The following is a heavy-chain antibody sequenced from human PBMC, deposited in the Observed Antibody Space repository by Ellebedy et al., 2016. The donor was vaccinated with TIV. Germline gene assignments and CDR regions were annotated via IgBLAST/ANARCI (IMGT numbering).Heavy chain of an antibody. D-gene: IGHD2-2*02. CDR2: IKQDGGEI. Sequence: GESLKISCAVSGFTFSNYWMSWARQAPGKGLEWVATIKQDGGEIHYVDSVKGRFTISRDNAKNSLYLQMNSLRVEDTALYYCARDAYPYPMDVWGQGTTVTVSS. CDR3: ARDAYPYPMDV. CDR1: GFTFSNYW. J-gene: IGHJ6*02. V-gene: IGHV3-7*03.